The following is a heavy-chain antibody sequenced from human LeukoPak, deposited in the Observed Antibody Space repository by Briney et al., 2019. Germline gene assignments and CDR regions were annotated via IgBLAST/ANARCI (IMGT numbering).Heavy chain of an antibody. J-gene: IGHJ2*01. Sequence: PSETLSLTCTVSGGSISSYYWSWIRQPPGKGLEWIGYIDYSGSTNYNSSLKSRVSISVDTSKSQFSLRLRSVTAADTAVYYCATRSRSYWYFDLWGRGTLVTVSS. CDR2: IDYSGST. V-gene: IGHV4-59*03. CDR1: GGSISSYY. D-gene: IGHD2-2*01. CDR3: ATRSRSYWYFDL.